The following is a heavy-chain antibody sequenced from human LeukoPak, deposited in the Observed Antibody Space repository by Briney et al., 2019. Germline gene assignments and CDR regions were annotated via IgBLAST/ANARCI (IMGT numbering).Heavy chain of an antibody. D-gene: IGHD2-2*01. V-gene: IGHV4-4*02. Sequence: PSGTLSLTCAVSGGSISSINWWSWVRHPPGEGLEWIGEIYHSGSTNYNPSLKSRVTIPVDKSKNQFSLKLSSVTAADTAVYYCARDTVVVPAATGVNWFDPWGQGTLVTVSS. CDR3: ARDTVVVPAATGVNWFDP. CDR1: GGSISSINW. J-gene: IGHJ5*02. CDR2: IYHSGST.